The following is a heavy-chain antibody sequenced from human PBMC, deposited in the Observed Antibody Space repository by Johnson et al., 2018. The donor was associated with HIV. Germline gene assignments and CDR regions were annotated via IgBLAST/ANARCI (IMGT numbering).Heavy chain of an antibody. CDR1: GFTFSSYG. J-gene: IGHJ3*02. V-gene: IGHV3-33*06. CDR3: AKDRRSSSLDAFDI. D-gene: IGHD6-13*01. CDR2: IWYDGSNK. Sequence: QVQLVESGGGVVQPGRSLRLSCAASGFTFSSYGMHWVRQAPGKGLEWVAVIWYDGSNKYYADYVKGRFTISRDTSKNTLYLQINSLRAEDTAVYYCAKDRRSSSLDAFDIWGQGTMVTVSS.